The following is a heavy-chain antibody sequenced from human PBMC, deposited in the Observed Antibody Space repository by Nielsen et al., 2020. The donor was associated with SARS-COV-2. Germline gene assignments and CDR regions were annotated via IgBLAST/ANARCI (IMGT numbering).Heavy chain of an antibody. D-gene: IGHD5-24*01. J-gene: IGHJ4*02. CDR1: GASISTSNYY. V-gene: IGHV4-61*05. CDR2: VYYSGGA. Sequence: SETLSLTCIVSGASISTSNYYWGWIRQPPGKRLEWIGHVYYSGGADYNPSLKSRVTISVDTSKNQFSLEVNSVTAADTAVYYCVRIDMATISVDYWGRGTLVSVSS. CDR3: VRIDMATISVDY.